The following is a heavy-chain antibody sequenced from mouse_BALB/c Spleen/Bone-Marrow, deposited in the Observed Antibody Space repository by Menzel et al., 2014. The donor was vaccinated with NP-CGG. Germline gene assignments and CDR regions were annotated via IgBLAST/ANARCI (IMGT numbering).Heavy chain of an antibody. CDR1: GFNIKDTY. Sequence: VQLQQSGAELVKPGASVKLSCTASGFNIKDTYMHWVKQRPEQGLEWIGRIDSANGNTKYDPKFQGKATITVDTSSNTAYLQLSSLTSEDTAVYYCASYYYGSYGFAYWGQGTLVTVSA. V-gene: IGHV14-3*02. J-gene: IGHJ3*01. CDR2: IDSANGNT. CDR3: ASYYYGSYGFAY. D-gene: IGHD1-1*01.